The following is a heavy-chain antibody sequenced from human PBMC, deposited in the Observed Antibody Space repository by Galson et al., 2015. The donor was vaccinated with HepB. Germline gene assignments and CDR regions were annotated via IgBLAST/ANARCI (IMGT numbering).Heavy chain of an antibody. J-gene: IGHJ4*02. V-gene: IGHV3-30*18. CDR2: ISYDGSNE. Sequence: SLRLSCAASGFTFSSYGMHWVRQAPGKGLEWMAVISYDGSNEHYADSVKGRFTISRDNSKNTLYLQMSSLRVEDTALYYCAKTVGSWSVTWFFDSWGQGTLVTVSS. CDR1: GFTFSSYG. CDR3: AKTVGSWSVTWFFDS. D-gene: IGHD6-13*01.